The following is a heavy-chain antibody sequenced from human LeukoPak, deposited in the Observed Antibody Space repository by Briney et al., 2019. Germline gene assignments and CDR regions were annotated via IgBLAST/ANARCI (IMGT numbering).Heavy chain of an antibody. CDR2: ISDSSSYI. J-gene: IGHJ4*02. D-gene: IGHD3-9*01. CDR1: GFTFSGYS. CDR3: AKEAHLYDILTGYHYYFDY. Sequence: GGSLRLSCAASGFTFSGYSMTWVRQAPRKGLEWVSSISDSSSYIYYADSVKGRFTISRDNAKNSLYLQVNSLRAEDTAVYYCAKEAHLYDILTGYHYYFDYWGQGTLVTVSS. V-gene: IGHV3-21*01.